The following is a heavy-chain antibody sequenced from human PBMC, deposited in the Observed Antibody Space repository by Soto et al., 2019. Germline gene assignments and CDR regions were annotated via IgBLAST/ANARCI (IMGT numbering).Heavy chain of an antibody. CDR1: GYTFTGYY. J-gene: IGHJ6*02. V-gene: IGHV1-2*02. CDR3: ARVSGYCSSTSCYSDYYYYGMYV. CDR2: INPNSGGT. D-gene: IGHD2-2*02. Sequence: ASVKVSCKASGYTFTGYYMHWVRQAPGQGLEWMGWINPNSGGTNYAQKFQGRVTMTRDTSISTAYMELSRLRSDDTAVYYCARVSGYCSSTSCYSDYYYYGMYVWGQGTTVTVSS.